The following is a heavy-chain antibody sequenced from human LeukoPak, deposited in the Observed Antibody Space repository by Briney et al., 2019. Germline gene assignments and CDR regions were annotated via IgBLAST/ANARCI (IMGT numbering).Heavy chain of an antibody. Sequence: ASVKVSCQASGYTFTSYAMHWVRQAPGQRLEWMGWINAGNGITKYSQKFQGRVTITRDTSASTAYMELSSLRSEDTAVYYCARASYSYGLTTRYWGQGTLVTVSS. V-gene: IGHV1-3*01. CDR3: ARASYSYGLTTRY. CDR2: INAGNGIT. CDR1: GYTFTSYA. D-gene: IGHD5-18*01. J-gene: IGHJ4*02.